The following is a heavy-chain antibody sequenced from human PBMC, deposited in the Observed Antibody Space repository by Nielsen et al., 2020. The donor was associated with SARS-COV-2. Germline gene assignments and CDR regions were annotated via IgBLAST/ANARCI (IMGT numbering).Heavy chain of an antibody. CDR3: AATNYYVSGSYYSLDY. CDR1: GGSISTYY. J-gene: IGHJ4*02. Sequence: SETLSLTCTVSGGSISTYYWSWIRQPPGKGLEWIGYIYYSGSTNYNPSLKSRVTISIDTSKKKFSLKLSSVTAADTAVYYCAATNYYVSGSYYSLDYWGQGTLVTVSS. CDR2: IYYSGST. D-gene: IGHD3-10*01. V-gene: IGHV4-59*01.